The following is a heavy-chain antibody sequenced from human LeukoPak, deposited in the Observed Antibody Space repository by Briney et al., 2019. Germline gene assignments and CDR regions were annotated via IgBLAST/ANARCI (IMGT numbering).Heavy chain of an antibody. Sequence: EASVNLCFTCSGSRFTSNSNSWDRQAPGQGLEWMGWISAYNGNTNYAQKLQGRVTMTTDTSTSTAYMELRSLRSDDTAMYYYARARGYYSSSLYHYYYGNDDCGQESTVTVSS. CDR1: GSRFTSNS. V-gene: IGHV1-18*01. CDR2: ISAYNGNT. J-gene: IGHJ6*01. CDR3: ARARGYYSSSLYHYYYGNDD. D-gene: IGHD6-13*01.